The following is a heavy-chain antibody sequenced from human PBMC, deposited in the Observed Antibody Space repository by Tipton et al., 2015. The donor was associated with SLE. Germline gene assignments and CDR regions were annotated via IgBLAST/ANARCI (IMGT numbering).Heavy chain of an antibody. CDR3: ARGVTVGATTPDAFDI. J-gene: IGHJ3*02. CDR2: ISSSGSTI. Sequence: SLRLSCAASGFTFSSYEMNWVRQAPGKGLEWVSYISSSGSTIYHADSVKGRFTISRDNAKNSLYLQMNSLRAEDTAVYYCARGVTVGATTPDAFDIWGQGTMVTVSS. CDR1: GFTFSSYE. V-gene: IGHV3-48*03. D-gene: IGHD1-26*01.